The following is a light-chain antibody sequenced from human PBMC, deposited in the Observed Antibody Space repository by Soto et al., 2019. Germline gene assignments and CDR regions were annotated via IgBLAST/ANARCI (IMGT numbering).Light chain of an antibody. CDR1: RSDVGGYNY. CDR3: SSYTSSSTVV. V-gene: IGLV2-14*01. Sequence: QSVLTQPASVSGSPGQSITIAWTGTRSDVGGYNYVSWYQQHPGKAPKLMIYDVSNRPSGVSNRFSGSKSGNTASLTISGLQAEDEADYYCSSYTSSSTVVFGGGTKLTVL. J-gene: IGLJ2*01. CDR2: DVS.